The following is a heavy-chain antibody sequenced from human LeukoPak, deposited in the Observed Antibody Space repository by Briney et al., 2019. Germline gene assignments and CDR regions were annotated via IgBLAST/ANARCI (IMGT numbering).Heavy chain of an antibody. CDR2: IRGRDDSP. Sequence: PGGSLRLSCAASGFNFSSYAMSWVRQARGKGLEWDSGIRGRDDSPSYTDSVIGPFTISRSNSKNTVYLQFNTLRAEDTAVYYCAKLLVRIAVAGGFGYYYGMVVWVQGTTVTVSS. D-gene: IGHD6-19*01. V-gene: IGHV3-23*01. CDR3: AKLLVRIAVAGGFGYYYGMVV. J-gene: IGHJ6*02. CDR1: GFNFSSYA.